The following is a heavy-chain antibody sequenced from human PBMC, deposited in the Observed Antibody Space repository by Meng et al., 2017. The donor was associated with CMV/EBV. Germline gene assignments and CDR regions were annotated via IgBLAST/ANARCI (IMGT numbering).Heavy chain of an antibody. CDR2: INHSGST. D-gene: IGHD2-2*02. Sequence: GSFSGDDWSWIRQPPGKGLEWIGEINHSGSTNYNPSLKSRVTISVDTSKNQFSLKLSSVTAADTAVYYCARSPPGYCSSTSCYRLDYWGQGTLVTVSS. CDR1: GSFSGDD. CDR3: ARSPPGYCSSTSCYRLDY. V-gene: IGHV4-34*01. J-gene: IGHJ4*02.